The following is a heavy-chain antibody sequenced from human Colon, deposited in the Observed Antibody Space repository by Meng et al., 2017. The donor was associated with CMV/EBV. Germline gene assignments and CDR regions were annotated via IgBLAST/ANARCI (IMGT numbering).Heavy chain of an antibody. V-gene: IGHV3-30*04. D-gene: IGHD3-22*01. CDR1: GFSLRASA. CDR2: ISYDGSNK. Sequence: GESLKISCTATGFSLRASAMFWVRQPPGKGLEWVAVISYDGSNKYYPDSVKGRFTVSRGNPDNTIYLQLDSLRPEDTALYYCARSKSEVLTDWGQGTLVTVSS. CDR3: ARSKSEVLTD. J-gene: IGHJ4*02.